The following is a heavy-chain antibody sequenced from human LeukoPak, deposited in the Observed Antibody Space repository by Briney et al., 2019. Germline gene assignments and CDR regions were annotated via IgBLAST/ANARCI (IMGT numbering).Heavy chain of an antibody. J-gene: IGHJ4*02. CDR3: ARSLTSNTYCSGDCYFDN. CDR2: IYPGDSDT. CDR1: GYSFTTYW. Sequence: GESLKISCKGSGYSFTTYWIGWVRQMPGQGLEWVGIIYPGDSDTRYSPSFQGQVTISADKSISTAYLQWSSLKASDTAMYYCARSLTSNTYCSGDCYFDNWGQGTLVTVSS. D-gene: IGHD2-21*02. V-gene: IGHV5-51*01.